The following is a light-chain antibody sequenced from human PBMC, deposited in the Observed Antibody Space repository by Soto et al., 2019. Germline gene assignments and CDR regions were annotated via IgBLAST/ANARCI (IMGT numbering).Light chain of an antibody. CDR3: QQGSSLPIT. J-gene: IGKJ5*01. CDR1: QSLSGGS. Sequence: EIVLTQSPGTLSLSPGERATLSCRASQSLSGGSLAWFQQNPGQAHRILIHSASSRATGIPDRFRGSGSGTDFTLTISRLEPEDFVVYYFQQGSSLPITFGQGTRLEIK. V-gene: IGKV3-20*01. CDR2: SAS.